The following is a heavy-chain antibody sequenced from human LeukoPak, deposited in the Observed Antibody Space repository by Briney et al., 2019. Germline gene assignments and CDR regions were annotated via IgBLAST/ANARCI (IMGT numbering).Heavy chain of an antibody. D-gene: IGHD2-21*02. CDR3: ARGVVVTAILNYFDY. Sequence: GESLRLSCAASGFTFSSYSMNWVRQAPGKGLEWVSVIYSGGSTYYADSVKGRFTISRDNSKNTLYLQMNSLRAEDTAVYYCARGVVVTAILNYFDYWGQGILVTVYS. V-gene: IGHV3-66*01. CDR1: GFTFSSYS. CDR2: IYSGGST. J-gene: IGHJ4*02.